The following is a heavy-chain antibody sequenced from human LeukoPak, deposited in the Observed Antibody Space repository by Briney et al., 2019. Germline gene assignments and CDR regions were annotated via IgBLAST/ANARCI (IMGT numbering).Heavy chain of an antibody. D-gene: IGHD2-2*02. Sequence: ASVKVSCKASGYTFTSYGISWVRQAPGQGLEWMGWISAYNGNTNYAQKLQGRVTMTTDTSTSTAYMELRSLRSDDTAVYYCARGGYCSSTSCYTHTGWFDPWGQGTPVTVSS. CDR1: GYTFTSYG. J-gene: IGHJ5*02. CDR2: ISAYNGNT. V-gene: IGHV1-18*01. CDR3: ARGGYCSSTSCYTHTGWFDP.